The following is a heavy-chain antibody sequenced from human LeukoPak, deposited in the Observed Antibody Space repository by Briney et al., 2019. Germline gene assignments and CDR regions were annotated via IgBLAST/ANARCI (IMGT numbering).Heavy chain of an antibody. Sequence: SETLSLTCAVYGGSFSGYYWSWIRQPPGKGLEWIGEINHSGSTNYNPSLKSRVTISVDTSKNQFSLKLSSVTAADTAVYYCASSFFYYYYYYMDVWGKGTTVTVSS. J-gene: IGHJ6*03. CDR3: ASSFFYYYYYYMDV. V-gene: IGHV4-34*01. CDR1: GGSFSGYY. D-gene: IGHD3-3*01. CDR2: INHSGST.